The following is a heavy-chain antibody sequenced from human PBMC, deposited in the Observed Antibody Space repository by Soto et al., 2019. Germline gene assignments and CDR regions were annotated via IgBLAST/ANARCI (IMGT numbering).Heavy chain of an antibody. Sequence: SETLSLTCTVTGGSISSYYLSWIRQLPGKGLEWIGYIYYSGSTNYNPSLKSRVTISVDTSKNQFSLKLSSVTAADSAVYYCARVLFGRGNWFDPRGQGTLVTVSS. J-gene: IGHJ5*02. V-gene: IGHV4-59*01. CDR2: IYYSGST. D-gene: IGHD3-3*01. CDR1: GGSISSYY. CDR3: ARVLFGRGNWFDP.